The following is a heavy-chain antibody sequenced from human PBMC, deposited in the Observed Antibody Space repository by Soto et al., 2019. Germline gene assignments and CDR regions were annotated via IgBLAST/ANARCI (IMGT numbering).Heavy chain of an antibody. D-gene: IGHD3-10*01. CDR3: ARIRMVWGVDYYYYYGMDV. J-gene: IGHJ6*02. CDR1: GFSLSTSGMC. V-gene: IGHV2-70*01. Sequence: GSGPTLVNPTQTLTLTCTFSGFSLSTSGMCVSWIRQPPGKALEWLALIDWDDDKYYSTSLKTRLTISKDTSKNQVVLTMTNMDPVDTATYYCARIRMVWGVDYYYYYGMDVWGQGTTVTVSS. CDR2: IDWDDDK.